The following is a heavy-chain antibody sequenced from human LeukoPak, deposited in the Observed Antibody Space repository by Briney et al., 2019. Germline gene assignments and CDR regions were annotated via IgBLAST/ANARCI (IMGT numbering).Heavy chain of an antibody. CDR1: GYTFSGYY. D-gene: IGHD4-17*01. V-gene: IGHV1-2*02. Sequence: ASVKVSCKASGYTFSGYYMHWVRQAPGQGLEWMGWINPKSGGTNEAQKFQGRVTLTRDMSTRTVYMELSSLRSEDTAVYYCARDFGDYLHFDYWGQGTLVTVSS. CDR3: ARDFGDYLHFDY. J-gene: IGHJ4*02. CDR2: INPKSGGT.